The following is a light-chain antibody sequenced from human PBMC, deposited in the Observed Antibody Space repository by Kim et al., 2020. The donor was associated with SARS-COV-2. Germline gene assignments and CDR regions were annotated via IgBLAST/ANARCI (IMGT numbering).Light chain of an antibody. CDR1: QSVLYSSNNKNY. CDR3: QQYYSTPLT. V-gene: IGKV4-1*01. Sequence: DIVMTQSPDSLGVSLGEMATINCKSSQSVLYSSNNKNYLAWYQQKSGQPPKLLIYWASTRESGVPDRFSGSGSGTDFTLTISSLQAEDVAVYYCQQYYSTPLTFGGGTKVDIK. J-gene: IGKJ4*01. CDR2: WAS.